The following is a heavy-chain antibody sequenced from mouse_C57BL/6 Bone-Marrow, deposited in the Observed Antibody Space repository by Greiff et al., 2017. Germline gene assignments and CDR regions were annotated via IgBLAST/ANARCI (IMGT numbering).Heavy chain of an antibody. Sequence: EVQLQQSGAELVRPGASVKLSCTASGFNIKDYYMHWVKQRPEQGLEWIGRIDPEDGDTEYAPKFQGKATRTADPSSNTASLQLSSLTSEDAAVYCGRWLLYAMDYWGRGTSVTVSS. D-gene: IGHD2-3*01. V-gene: IGHV14-1*01. CDR2: IDPEDGDT. J-gene: IGHJ4*01. CDR3: RWLLYAMDY. CDR1: GFNIKDYY.